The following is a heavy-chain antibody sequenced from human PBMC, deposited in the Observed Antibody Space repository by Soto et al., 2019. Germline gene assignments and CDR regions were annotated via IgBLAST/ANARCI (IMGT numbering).Heavy chain of an antibody. CDR3: ARAWTATAGWANWFAL. V-gene: IGHV4-31*03. J-gene: IGHJ5*02. D-gene: IGHD6-13*01. Sequence: VQLQESGPGLVEPSQTLSLTCTVSGDSISGEGWYWSWIRQYSGRGLEWIGYIHHSGSTYSNPSLKSRVSISVDTSKTQFFLKLTSVTAADTAVYYCARAWTATAGWANWFALWGQGTLVTVSS. CDR2: IHHSGST. CDR1: GDSISGEGWY.